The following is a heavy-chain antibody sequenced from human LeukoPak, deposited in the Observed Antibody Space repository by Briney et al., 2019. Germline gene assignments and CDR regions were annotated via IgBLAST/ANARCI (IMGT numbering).Heavy chain of an antibody. CDR3: AGDLSSGWYPFDY. CDR2: IKQDGSEK. V-gene: IGHV3-7*01. Sequence: GGSLRLSCAASGFTFSSYWMSWVRQAPGKGLEWVANIKQDGSEKYYVDSVKGRFTISRDNAKNSLYLQMNSLRAEDTAVYYCAGDLSSGWYPFDYWGQGTLVTVSS. J-gene: IGHJ4*02. D-gene: IGHD6-19*01. CDR1: GFTFSSYW.